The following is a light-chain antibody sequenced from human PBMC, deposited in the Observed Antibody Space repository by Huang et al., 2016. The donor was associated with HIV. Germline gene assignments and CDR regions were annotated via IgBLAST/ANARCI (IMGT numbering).Light chain of an antibody. Sequence: DIIMTQSPDYLAVSLGERATLNCRSSQSVYSSSTSKDYMAWFQQKPGQPPRLLLLWASTREAGVPDRFSGSGSGTHFTLTIANLEAEDSAIYYCQQYYSSPQTFGQGTRVEVK. V-gene: IGKV4-1*01. J-gene: IGKJ1*01. CDR2: WAS. CDR3: QQYYSSPQT. CDR1: QSVYSSSTSKDY.